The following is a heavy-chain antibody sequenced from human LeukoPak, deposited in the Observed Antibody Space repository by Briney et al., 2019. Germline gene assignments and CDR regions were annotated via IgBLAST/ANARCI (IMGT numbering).Heavy chain of an antibody. D-gene: IGHD5-24*01. CDR1: GFTFSSYA. J-gene: IGHJ5*02. Sequence: GGSLRLSCAASGFTFSSYAMHWVRQAPGKGLEWVAVISYDGSNKYYADSVKGRFTISRDNSKSTLYLQMNSLRAEDTAVYYCARGSRWQLLNWFDPWGQGTLVTVSS. CDR2: ISYDGSNK. CDR3: ARGSRWQLLNWFDP. V-gene: IGHV3-30-3*01.